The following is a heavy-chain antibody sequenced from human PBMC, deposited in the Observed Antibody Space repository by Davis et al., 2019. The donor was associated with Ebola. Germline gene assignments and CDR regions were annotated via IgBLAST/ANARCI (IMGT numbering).Heavy chain of an antibody. CDR2: IYYSGST. V-gene: IGHV4-39*01. CDR1: GGSISSSSYY. D-gene: IGHD3-22*01. Sequence: MPSETLSLTCTVSGGSISSSSYYWGWIRQPPGKGLEWIGSIYYSGSTYYNPSLKSRVTISVDTSKNQFSLKLSSVTAADTAVYYCARQVSYYYDSSGYYSTEYYFDYWGQGTLVTVSS. CDR3: ARQVSYYYDSSGYYSTEYYFDY. J-gene: IGHJ4*02.